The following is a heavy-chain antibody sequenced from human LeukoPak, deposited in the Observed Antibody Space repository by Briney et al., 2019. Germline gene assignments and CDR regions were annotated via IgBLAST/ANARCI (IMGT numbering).Heavy chain of an antibody. J-gene: IGHJ4*02. CDR3: ARYGLSSGIDY. V-gene: IGHV3-48*03. Sequence: GGSLRLSCTASGFTFSSYEMNWVRQAPGKGLEWVSYISSSGSTVYYADSVKGRFTISRGNAKNSLYLQMNSLRAEDTAVYYCARYGLSSGIDYWGQGTLVTVSS. CDR1: GFTFSSYE. D-gene: IGHD3-10*01. CDR2: ISSSGSTV.